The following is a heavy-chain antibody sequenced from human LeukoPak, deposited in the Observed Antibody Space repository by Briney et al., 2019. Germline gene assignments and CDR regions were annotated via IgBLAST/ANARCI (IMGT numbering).Heavy chain of an antibody. CDR1: GYTFTSYD. CDR3: AREYDVYYEGFDY. Sequence: ASVKVSCKASGYTFTSYDISWLRQAPGQGLEWMGQISAYIGNTHNAQTLQGRVTMSTDTTTRTGYMELRSLRSDDTAVYFCAREYDVYYEGFDYWGQETLVTVSS. J-gene: IGHJ4*02. V-gene: IGHV1-18*01. CDR2: ISAYIGNT. D-gene: IGHD1-26*01.